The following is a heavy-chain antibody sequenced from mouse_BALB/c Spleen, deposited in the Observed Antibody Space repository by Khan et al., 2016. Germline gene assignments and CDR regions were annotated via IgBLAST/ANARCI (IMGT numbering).Heavy chain of an antibody. CDR2: INPYNDGT. CDR3: VRSPNWSFVY. Sequence: VQLQQSGPELVKPGASVKMSCKATGYTFTSYIIHWVKQKPGQGLEWIGYINPYNDGTKYNEKFKGKATLTSDKSSSTAYMELSSLTSEDSAVYYCVRSPNWSFVYWGQGTLVTVSA. V-gene: IGHV1S136*01. CDR1: GYTFTSYI. J-gene: IGHJ3*01. D-gene: IGHD4-1*01.